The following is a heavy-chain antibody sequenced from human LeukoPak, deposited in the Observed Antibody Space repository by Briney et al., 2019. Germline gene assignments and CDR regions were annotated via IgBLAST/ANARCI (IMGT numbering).Heavy chain of an antibody. J-gene: IGHJ4*02. V-gene: IGHV3-66*01. CDR3: ARDLGGVTPFDY. CDR1: GFTVSSNY. D-gene: IGHD3-16*01. Sequence: GGSLRLSCAASGFTVSSNYMSWVRQAPGKGLEWVSVIYSGGSTYYADSVKGRFTISRDNAKNSLYLQMNSLRAEDTAVYYCARDLGGVTPFDYWGQGTLVTVSS. CDR2: IYSGGST.